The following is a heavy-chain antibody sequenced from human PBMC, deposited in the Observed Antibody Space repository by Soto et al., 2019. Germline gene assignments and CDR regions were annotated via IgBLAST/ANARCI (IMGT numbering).Heavy chain of an antibody. CDR1: GFTFSSYA. V-gene: IGHV3-64D*06. CDR3: VKDRYVDY. J-gene: IGHJ4*02. Sequence: PGGSLRLSCSVFGFTFSSYAMHWVRQAPGKGLQYVSSISSSGVSTYYADSVKGGFTISRDNSKNTLYLQMSSLRVEDTAVYYCVKDRYVDYWGQGTLVTVSS. CDR2: ISSSGVST.